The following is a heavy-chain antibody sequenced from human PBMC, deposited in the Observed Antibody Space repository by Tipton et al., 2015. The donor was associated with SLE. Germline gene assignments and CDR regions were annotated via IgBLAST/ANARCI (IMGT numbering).Heavy chain of an antibody. CDR1: GGSISSYY. CDR3: ARGWDYDFWSGYADY. D-gene: IGHD3-3*01. J-gene: IGHJ4*02. V-gene: IGHV4-59*12. CDR2: IYYSGST. Sequence: TLSLTCTVSGGSISSYYWSWIRQPPGKGLEWMGDIYYSGSTNYNPSLKSRVTISVDTSKNQFSLKLSSVTAADTAVYYCARGWDYDFWSGYADYWGQGTLVSVSS.